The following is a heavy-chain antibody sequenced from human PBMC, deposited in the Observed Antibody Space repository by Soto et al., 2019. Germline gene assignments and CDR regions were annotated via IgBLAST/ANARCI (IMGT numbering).Heavy chain of an antibody. V-gene: IGHV3-33*01. D-gene: IGHD4-17*01. Sequence: QVQLGESGGGVVQPGRSLRLSCAASGFTISSYGMHWVRQAPGKGLEWVAVIWYDGSNKYYADSVKGRFTISRDNSKNTLYLQMNSLRAEDTAVYYCAREVGDYGPDVFYGMDVWGQGTTVTVSS. CDR2: IWYDGSNK. CDR3: AREVGDYGPDVFYGMDV. CDR1: GFTISSYG. J-gene: IGHJ6*02.